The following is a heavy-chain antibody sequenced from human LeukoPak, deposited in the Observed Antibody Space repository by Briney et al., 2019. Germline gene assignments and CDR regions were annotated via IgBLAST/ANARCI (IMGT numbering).Heavy chain of an antibody. CDR2: IIPIFGTA. D-gene: IGHD2-15*01. Sequence: ASVKVSCKASGGTFISYAISWVRQAPGQGLEWMGGIIPIFGTANYAQKFQGRVTITADESTSTAYMELSSLRSEDTAVYYCASGGVVVVVAATPDLQYYYYYGMDVWGKGTTVTVSS. J-gene: IGHJ6*04. CDR1: GGTFISYA. CDR3: ASGGVVVVVAATPDLQYYYYYGMDV. V-gene: IGHV1-69*13.